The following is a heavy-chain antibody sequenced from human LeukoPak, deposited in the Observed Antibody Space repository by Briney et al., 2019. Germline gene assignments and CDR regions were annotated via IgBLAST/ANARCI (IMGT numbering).Heavy chain of an antibody. J-gene: IGHJ6*04. CDR1: GGTSNSYG. CDR2: IIPIFGTS. CDR3: ARSNYYGSGTPDYYYGMDV. V-gene: IGHV1-69*01. Sequence: ASVKVSCKATGGTSNSYGVSWVRQAPGQGLEWMGGIIPIFGTSTYAQKFQGRVTITADESTSTAYMELSSLRSEDTAVYYCARSNYYGSGTPDYYYGMDVWGIGTTVTVSS. D-gene: IGHD3-10*01.